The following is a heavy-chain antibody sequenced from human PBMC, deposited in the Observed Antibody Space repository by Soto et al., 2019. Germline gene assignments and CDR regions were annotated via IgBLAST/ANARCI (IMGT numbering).Heavy chain of an antibody. CDR3: AKDQIIDGEYGPRPAAVYYYSLDV. J-gene: IGHJ6*02. CDR2: ISHDGRNK. V-gene: IGHV3-30*18. Sequence: GGSLRLSCVASGFTFSSYGMHWVRQAPGKGLEWVAVISHDGRNKHYADSVKGRFSISRDNSKSTLFLQVDSLRDEDTAVFYCAKDQIIDGEYGPRPAAVYYYSLDVWGQGTTVTVSS. CDR1: GFTFSSYG. D-gene: IGHD4-17*01.